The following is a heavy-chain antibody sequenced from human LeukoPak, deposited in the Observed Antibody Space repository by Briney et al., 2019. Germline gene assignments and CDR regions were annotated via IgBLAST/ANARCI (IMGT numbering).Heavy chain of an antibody. D-gene: IGHD3-22*01. V-gene: IGHV3-23*01. CDR3: ARVRTGYDSSGYPIDY. J-gene: IGHJ4*02. CDR1: GFTFSSYA. CDR2: ISGSGGST. Sequence: GGSLRLSCAASGFTFSSYAMSWVRQAPGKGLEWVSAISGSGGSTYYADSVKGRFTISRDNSKNTLYLQMNSLRAEDTAVYYCARVRTGYDSSGYPIDYWGQGTLVTVSS.